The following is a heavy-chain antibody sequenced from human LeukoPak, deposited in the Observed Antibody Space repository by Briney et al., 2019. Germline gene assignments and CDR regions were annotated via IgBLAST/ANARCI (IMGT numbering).Heavy chain of an antibody. CDR1: GFTFSNYA. D-gene: IGHD2-2*02. CDR2: ISGSGGST. J-gene: IGHJ6*03. Sequence: PGGSLRLSCAASGFTFSNYAMSWVRQAPGKGLEWVSAISGSGGSTYYADSVKGRFTISRDNPKNTLYLQMNSLRAEDTAVYYCAKDLFYCSSTSCYIGGKPFFYMDVWGKGTTVTVSS. V-gene: IGHV3-23*01. CDR3: AKDLFYCSSTSCYIGGKPFFYMDV.